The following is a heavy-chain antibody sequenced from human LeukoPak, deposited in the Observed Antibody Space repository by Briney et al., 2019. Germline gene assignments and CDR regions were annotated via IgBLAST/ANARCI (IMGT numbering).Heavy chain of an antibody. CDR2: IYHSGST. CDR3: ARNGGGVVGY. D-gene: IGHD3-22*01. Sequence: SETLSLTCTVSGYSISSGYYWGWIRQPPGKGLEWIGRIYHSGSTYYNPSLKSRVTISVDTSKNQFSLKLSSVTAADTAVYYCARNGGGVVGYWGQGTLVTVSS. V-gene: IGHV4-38-2*02. CDR1: GYSISSGYY. J-gene: IGHJ4*02.